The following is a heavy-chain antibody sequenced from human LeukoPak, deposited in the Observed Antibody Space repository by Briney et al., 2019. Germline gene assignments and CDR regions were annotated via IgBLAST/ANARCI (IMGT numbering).Heavy chain of an antibody. CDR3: ARDLSNDYGVYVVTVFFDY. V-gene: IGHV3-21*01. CDR2: ISSSSRYI. CDR1: GFTFSSYS. D-gene: IGHD4-17*01. J-gene: IGHJ4*02. Sequence: PGGSLRLSCAASGFTFSSYSMNWVRQAPGKGLEWVSSISSSSRYIYYADSVKGRFTISRDNAKNSLYLQMNSLRAEDTAVYYCARDLSNDYGVYVVTVFFDYWGQGTLVTVSS.